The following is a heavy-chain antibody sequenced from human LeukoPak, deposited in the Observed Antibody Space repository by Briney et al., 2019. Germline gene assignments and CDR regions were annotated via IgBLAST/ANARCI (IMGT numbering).Heavy chain of an antibody. CDR2: ISGSGGST. J-gene: IGHJ4*02. D-gene: IGHD2-15*01. Sequence: GGSLRLSCAASGFTFSSYAMSWVRQAPGKGLEWVSAISGSGGSTYYADSVKGRFTISRDNSKNTLYLQMNSLRAEGTAVYYCAKGYCSGGSCKSLFDYWGQGTLVTVSS. CDR3: AKGYCSGGSCKSLFDY. CDR1: GFTFSSYA. V-gene: IGHV3-23*01.